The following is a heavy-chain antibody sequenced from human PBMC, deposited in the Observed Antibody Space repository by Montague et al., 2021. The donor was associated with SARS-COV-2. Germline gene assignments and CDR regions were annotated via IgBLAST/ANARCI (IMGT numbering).Heavy chain of an antibody. CDR1: GFSLSTSGMC. CDR2: IDWDDDK. D-gene: IGHD3-9*01. CDR3: ARTYYDILPNLYYFDY. V-gene: IGHV2-70*01. Sequence: PALVKPTQTLTLTCTFSGFSLSTSGMCVSWIRQPPRKALEWLALIDWDDDKYYSTSLKTRLTISKDTSKNQVVLTMTNMDPVDTATYYCARTYYDILPNLYYFDYWGQGTLVTVSS. J-gene: IGHJ4*02.